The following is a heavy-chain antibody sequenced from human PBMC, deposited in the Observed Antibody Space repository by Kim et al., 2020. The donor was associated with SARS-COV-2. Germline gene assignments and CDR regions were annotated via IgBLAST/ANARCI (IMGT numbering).Heavy chain of an antibody. D-gene: IGHD3-16*02. V-gene: IGHV3-74*01. CDR3: ASRGLFGGVIVDDAFDI. Sequence: VKGRFTISRDNAKNTLYLQMNSLRAEDTAVYYCASRGLFGGVIVDDAFDIWGQGTMVTVSS. J-gene: IGHJ3*02.